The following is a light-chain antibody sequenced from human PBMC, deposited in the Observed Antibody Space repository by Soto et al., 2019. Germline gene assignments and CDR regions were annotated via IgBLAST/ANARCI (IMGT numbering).Light chain of an antibody. Sequence: EIIITPAPTPPSLSPRERATPSCRASQSVSSNLAWYQQKPGQAPRLLIYGASTRATGVPARFSGSGSGTEFTLTISSLQPDDFATYYCQQYNSYSWTFGQGTKVDIK. J-gene: IGKJ1*01. V-gene: IGKV3-15*01. CDR2: GAS. CDR3: QQYNSYSWT. CDR1: QSVSSN.